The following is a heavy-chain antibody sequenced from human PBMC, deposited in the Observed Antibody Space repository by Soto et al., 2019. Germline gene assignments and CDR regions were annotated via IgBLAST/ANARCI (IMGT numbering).Heavy chain of an antibody. Sequence: GGSLRLSCAASGFTFGSYWMNWVRQAPGKGLGWVSRIDSDGSSTTYADSVKGRFTTSRDNAKNTLYLQMSSLRVEDTAVYYCARGRPYGMDVWGQGTTVTVSS. CDR2: IDSDGSST. V-gene: IGHV3-74*01. CDR1: GFTFGSYW. J-gene: IGHJ6*02. CDR3: ARGRPYGMDV.